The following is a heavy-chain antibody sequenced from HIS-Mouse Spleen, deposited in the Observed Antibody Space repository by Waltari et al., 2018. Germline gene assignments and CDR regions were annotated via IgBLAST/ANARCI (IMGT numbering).Heavy chain of an antibody. CDR2: INPNSGGT. Sequence: QVQLVQSGAEVKKPGASVKVSCKASGYTFTGYYMHWVRQAPGQGLEWMGWINPNSGGTNYAQKFQGRVTMTRDTSISTAYMELSRLRSDDTAVYYCARGYCSGGSCYSGYFDYWGQGTLVTVSS. J-gene: IGHJ4*02. V-gene: IGHV1-2*02. D-gene: IGHD2-15*01. CDR3: ARGYCSGGSCYSGYFDY. CDR1: GYTFTGYY.